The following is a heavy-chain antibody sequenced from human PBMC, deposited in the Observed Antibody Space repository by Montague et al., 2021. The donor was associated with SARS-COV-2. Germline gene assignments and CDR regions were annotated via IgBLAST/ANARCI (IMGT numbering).Heavy chain of an antibody. Sequence: SETLSLTCTVSGGAISSSSYYWGWIRQPPGKGLEWIGSIYYSGCTYYNPSLKSRVTISVDTSKNQFSLKLSSVTAADTAMYCCARDTRITMLVVVNRYGMDVWGQGTTVTVSS. V-gene: IGHV4-39*07. CDR2: IYYSGCT. J-gene: IGHJ6*02. CDR3: ARDTRITMLVVVNRYGMDV. D-gene: IGHD3-22*01. CDR1: GGAISSSSYY.